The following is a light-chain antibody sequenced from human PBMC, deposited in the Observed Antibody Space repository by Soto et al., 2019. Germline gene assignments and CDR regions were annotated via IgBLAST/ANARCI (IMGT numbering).Light chain of an antibody. CDR1: SRDIGGYDY. J-gene: IGLJ1*01. CDR3: SSYAGSTNFYL. Sequence: QSVLTQSPSASGSPGQSVTISCTGTSRDIGGYDYVSWYQQHPGKAPKLIVYEVNKRPSGVPDRFSGSKSGYTASLTVSGLQAEDEADYFCSSYAGSTNFYLFGTGTNVTVL. V-gene: IGLV2-8*01. CDR2: EVN.